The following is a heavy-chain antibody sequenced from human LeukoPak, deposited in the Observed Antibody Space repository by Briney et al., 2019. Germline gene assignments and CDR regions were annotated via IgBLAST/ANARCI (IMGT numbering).Heavy chain of an antibody. CDR1: GFTFSSYA. V-gene: IGHV3-33*08. CDR3: ARSQSSSLIDY. CDR2: IWYDGSSK. Sequence: GGSLRLSCAASGFTFSSYAMSWVRQAPGKGLEWVAVIWYDGSSKDYADSVKGRFTLSRDNSKNTLYLQMNSLTVEDTAVYYCARSQSSSLIDYWGQGTLVTVSS. J-gene: IGHJ4*02. D-gene: IGHD6-13*01.